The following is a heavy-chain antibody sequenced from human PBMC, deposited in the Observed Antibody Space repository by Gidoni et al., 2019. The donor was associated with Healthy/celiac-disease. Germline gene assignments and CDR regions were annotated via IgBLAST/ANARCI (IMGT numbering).Heavy chain of an antibody. V-gene: IGHV4-30-2*01. CDR3: ARGGTDGTGGFDY. CDR1: GGAIRSGGYS. J-gene: IGHJ4*02. CDR2: IYHSGST. D-gene: IGHD1-1*01. Sequence: QLQLQESGSGLVKPSQNLSLTCAVSGGAIRSGGYSWRWIRQPPGKGLEWIGYIYHSGSTYYNPSLKSRVTISVDRSKNQFSLKLSSVTAADTAVYYCARGGTDGTGGFDYWGQGTLVTVSS.